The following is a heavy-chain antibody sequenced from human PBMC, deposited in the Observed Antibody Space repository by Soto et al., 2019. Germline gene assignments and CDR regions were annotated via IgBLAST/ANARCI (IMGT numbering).Heavy chain of an antibody. J-gene: IGHJ6*01. V-gene: IGHV1-69*12. D-gene: IGHD4-4*01. CDR1: GGTFRTSA. CDR3: ARDKVRLQLGGNYYYFLDV. Sequence: QVQLVQSGAEVKKPGSSVKVSCKASGGTFRTSAISWVRQAPGQGLEWVGGIMPVFRRPKYAQNFQDRDTITAEESTSTAYMELSSLRSDDTAVYYCARDKVRLQLGGNYYYFLDVWGQGTAVTVSS. CDR2: IMPVFRRP.